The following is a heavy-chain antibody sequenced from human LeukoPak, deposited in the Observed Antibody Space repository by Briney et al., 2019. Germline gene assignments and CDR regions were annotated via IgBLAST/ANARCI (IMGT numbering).Heavy chain of an antibody. CDR1: GYTFTSYG. CDR3: ARAEYCSSTSCYPAEVYMDV. J-gene: IGHJ6*03. V-gene: IGHV1-69*11. Sequence: ASVKVSCKASGYTFTSYGISWVRQAPGQGLEWMGRIIPILGTANYAQKFQGRVTITADESTSTAYMELSSLRSEDTAVYYCARAEYCSSTSCYPAEVYMDVWGKGTTVTVSS. D-gene: IGHD2-2*01. CDR2: IIPILGTA.